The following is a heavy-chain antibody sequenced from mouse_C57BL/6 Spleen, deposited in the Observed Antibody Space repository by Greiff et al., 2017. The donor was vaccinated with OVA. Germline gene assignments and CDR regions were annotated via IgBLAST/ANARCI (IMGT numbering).Heavy chain of an antibody. CDR1: GYTFTDHT. D-gene: IGHD2-1*01. V-gene: IGHV1-78*01. Sequence: QVQLQQSDAELVKPGASVKISCKVSGYTFTDHTIHWMKQRPEQGLEWIGYIYPRDGSTKYNEKFKGKATLTADKSSSTDYLQLNSLTSEDSAVYVCARSFDGNQEAMEYWGQGTTVTVSS. CDR3: ARSFDGNQEAMEY. CDR2: IYPRDGST. J-gene: IGHJ4*01.